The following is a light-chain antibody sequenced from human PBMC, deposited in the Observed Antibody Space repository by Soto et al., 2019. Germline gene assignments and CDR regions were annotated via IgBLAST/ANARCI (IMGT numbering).Light chain of an antibody. CDR3: QQYNNWPLT. CDR1: QSVGGY. Sequence: EIVMTQSPATLSVSLGERATLSCRASQSVGGYLAWYQQRPGQAPRLLIYDAYTRAAGVPARFSGSGSGTEFSLTISSLQSEDFAVYYCQQYNNWPLTFGGGTKVEIK. V-gene: IGKV3-15*01. J-gene: IGKJ4*01. CDR2: DAY.